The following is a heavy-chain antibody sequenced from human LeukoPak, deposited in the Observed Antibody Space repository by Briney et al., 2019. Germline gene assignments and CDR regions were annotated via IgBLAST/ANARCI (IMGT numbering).Heavy chain of an antibody. Sequence: SETLSLTCTVSGGSISSYYWSWIRQPPGKGLEWIGYIYYSGSTNYNPSLKSRVTISVDTSKNQFSLKLSSVTAADTAVYYCASAHFYGPQSDAFDIWGQGTMVTVSS. CDR2: IYYSGST. CDR1: GGSISSYY. D-gene: IGHD2/OR15-2a*01. CDR3: ASAHFYGPQSDAFDI. V-gene: IGHV4-59*01. J-gene: IGHJ3*02.